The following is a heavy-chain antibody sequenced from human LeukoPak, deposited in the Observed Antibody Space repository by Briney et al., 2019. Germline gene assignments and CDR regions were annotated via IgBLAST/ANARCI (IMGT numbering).Heavy chain of an antibody. Sequence: GGSLRLSCAASGFTFSSYAMHWVRQAPGKGLEWVAIISYDGSNKYYADSVKGRFTISRDNSKSTLYLQMNSLRTEDTAVYYCAEAASPYYDFWSGYYGLDYWGQGTLVTVSS. CDR1: GFTFSSYA. V-gene: IGHV3-30*04. CDR2: ISYDGSNK. CDR3: AEAASPYYDFWSGYYGLDY. D-gene: IGHD3-3*01. J-gene: IGHJ4*02.